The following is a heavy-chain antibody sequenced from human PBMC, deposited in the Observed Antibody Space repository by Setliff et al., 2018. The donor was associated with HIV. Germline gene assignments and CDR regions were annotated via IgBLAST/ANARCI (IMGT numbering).Heavy chain of an antibody. Sequence: GESLTISCKGSGYSFTSYWIGWVRQMPGKGLEWMGIIHPADSNTRYSPSFQGQVTISVDKSITTAYLQWSSLKASDTAMYYCASAITVAAGRSHSYYAMDVWGHGTTVTVS. CDR1: GYSFTSYW. D-gene: IGHD1-20*01. V-gene: IGHV5-51*01. J-gene: IGHJ6*02. CDR2: IHPADSNT. CDR3: ASAITVAAGRSHSYYAMDV.